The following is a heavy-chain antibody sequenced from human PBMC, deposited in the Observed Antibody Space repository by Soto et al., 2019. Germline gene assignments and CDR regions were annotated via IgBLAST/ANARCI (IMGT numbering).Heavy chain of an antibody. CDR3: ARDHTMTVSARRRDYVSTRQNEDTHYYGMDV. J-gene: IGHJ6*02. D-gene: IGHD3-22*01. CDR1: TFDLSHYA. V-gene: IGHV3-30*04. Sequence: QLVQSGGGVVQPGGSLRLTCAASTFDLSHYAIHWVRQAPGKGLEWVALLSFDGSEKFFIDSVKGRFTISRDSSNNGVVLQTNSLRGNDTAVDFCARDHTMTVSARRRDYVSTRQNEDTHYYGMDVWGQGATVSVSS. CDR2: LSFDGSEK.